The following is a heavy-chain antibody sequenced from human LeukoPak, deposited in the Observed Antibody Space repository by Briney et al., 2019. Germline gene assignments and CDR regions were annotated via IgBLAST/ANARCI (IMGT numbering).Heavy chain of an antibody. CDR3: ARLSIAARYYFDY. CDR1: GGSISSSIYY. CDR2: IYYSGST. D-gene: IGHD6-6*01. V-gene: IGHV4-39*01. J-gene: IGHJ4*02. Sequence: KPSETLSLTCTVSGGSISSSIYYWGWIRQPPGKGLEWIGSIYYSGSTYYNPSLKSRVTISVDTSKNQFSLKLSSVTAADTAVYYCARLSIAARYYFDYWGQGTLVTVSS.